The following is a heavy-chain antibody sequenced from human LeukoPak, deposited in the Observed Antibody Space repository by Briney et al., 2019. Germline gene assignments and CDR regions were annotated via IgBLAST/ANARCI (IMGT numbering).Heavy chain of an antibody. CDR3: ARGLRVVVPYDAFDI. J-gene: IGHJ3*02. CDR2: IYYSGST. Sequence: PSETLSLTCTVSGGSISGSSYYWGWIRQPPGKGLEWIGSIYYSGSTNYNPSLKSRVTISVDTSKNQFSLKLSSVTAADTAVYYCARGLRVVVPYDAFDIWGQGTMVTVSS. D-gene: IGHD2-2*01. CDR1: GGSISGSSYY. V-gene: IGHV4-39*07.